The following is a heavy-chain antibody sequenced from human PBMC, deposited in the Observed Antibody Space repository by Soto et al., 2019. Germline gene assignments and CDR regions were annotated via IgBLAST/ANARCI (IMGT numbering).Heavy chain of an antibody. V-gene: IGHV1-3*05. J-gene: IGHJ4*02. CDR2: INAGNGNT. CDR3: ARAVAVPADFDY. Sequence: QVQLVQSGAEEKKPGASVKVSCKASGYTFTGYAMHWVRQAPGHRLEWMGWINAGNGNTKYSQKFQGRVTITRDTSASTTYMELSSRRSEDTAVYYCARAVAVPADFDYWGQGTLVTVSS. D-gene: IGHD6-19*01. CDR1: GYTFTGYA.